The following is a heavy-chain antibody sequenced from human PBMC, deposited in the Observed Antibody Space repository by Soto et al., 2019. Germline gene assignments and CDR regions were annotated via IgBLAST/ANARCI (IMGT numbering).Heavy chain of an antibody. V-gene: IGHV3-21*01. D-gene: IGHD3-9*01. J-gene: IGHJ6*02. CDR2: ISSSSSYI. Sequence: GGSLRLSCAASGFTFSSYSMNWVRQAPGKGLEWVSSISSSSSYIYYADSVKGRFTISRDNAKNPLYLQMNSLRAEDTAVYYCARDIFSSGKWGWDYYYGMDVWGQGTTVTVSS. CDR3: ARDIFSSGKWGWDYYYGMDV. CDR1: GFTFSSYS.